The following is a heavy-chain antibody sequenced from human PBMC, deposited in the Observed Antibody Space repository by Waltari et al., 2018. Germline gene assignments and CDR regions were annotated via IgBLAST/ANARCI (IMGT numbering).Heavy chain of an antibody. V-gene: IGHV1-69*01. J-gene: IGHJ3*02. D-gene: IGHD2-2*01. Sequence: QVQLVQSGAEVKKPGSSVKVSCKASGGTFSSNVISWVRPARGQGLEWMGGLTPSFGTTNYAQKFQGRVTITADESTSTAYMELSSLRSDDSAVYYCARGGAGSIVVLEPAAGFHPFDIWGQGTLVTVSS. CDR3: ARGGAGSIVVLEPAAGFHPFDI. CDR1: GGTFSSNV. CDR2: LTPSFGTT.